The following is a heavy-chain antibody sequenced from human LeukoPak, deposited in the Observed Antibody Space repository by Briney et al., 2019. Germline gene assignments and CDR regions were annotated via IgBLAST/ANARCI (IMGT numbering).Heavy chain of an antibody. V-gene: IGHV4-38-2*02. CDR3: ARGCYYMDV. CDR2: IYHSGST. CDR1: GYPINNAYY. J-gene: IGHJ6*03. Sequence: SETLSLTCTVSGYPINNAYYWVWIRQPPGKGLEWIGYIYHSGSTNYNPSLKSRVAISVDTSKNQFSLSLSSVTAADTAVYYCARGCYYMDVWGKGTTVTVSS.